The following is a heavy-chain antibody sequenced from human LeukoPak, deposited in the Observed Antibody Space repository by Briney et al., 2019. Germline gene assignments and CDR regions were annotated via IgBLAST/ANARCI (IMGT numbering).Heavy chain of an antibody. CDR1: GFTFSSYA. CDR2: ISYDGSNK. D-gene: IGHD3-22*01. J-gene: IGHJ4*02. V-gene: IGHV3-30*04. Sequence: PGGSLRLSCAASGFTFSSYAMHWVRQAPGKGLEWVAVISYDGSNKYYADSVKGRFTISRDNSKNTLYLRMNSLRAEDTAVYYCARARALINAFDYWGQGTLVTVSS. CDR3: ARARALINAFDY.